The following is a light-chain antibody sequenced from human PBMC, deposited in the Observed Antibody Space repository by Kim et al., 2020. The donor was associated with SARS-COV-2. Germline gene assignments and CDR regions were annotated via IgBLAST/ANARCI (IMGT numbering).Light chain of an antibody. CDR1: SSVVGGYNY. CDR2: DVS. CDR3: CSYAGSYTSPYV. J-gene: IGLJ1*01. Sequence: QSALTQPRSVSGSPGQSVTISCTGTSSVVGGYNYVSWYQQHPGKAPKLMIYDVSKRPSGVPDRFSGSKSGNTASLTISGLQAEDEADYYCCSYAGSYTSPYVFGTGTKVTVL. V-gene: IGLV2-11*01.